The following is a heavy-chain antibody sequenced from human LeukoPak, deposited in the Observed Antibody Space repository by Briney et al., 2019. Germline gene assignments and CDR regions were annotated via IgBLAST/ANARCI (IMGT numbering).Heavy chain of an antibody. D-gene: IGHD4-17*01. Sequence: GGSLRHSCAASGVTLSSYAMRWVREAPGKGLEWVSAISGSGGSTYYADSVKGRFTISRDNPKNTLYLQMNSLRAEDTAVYYCVRDYGYYFDYWGQGTLVTVSS. CDR2: ISGSGGST. CDR3: VRDYGYYFDY. V-gene: IGHV3-23*01. J-gene: IGHJ4*02. CDR1: GVTLSSYA.